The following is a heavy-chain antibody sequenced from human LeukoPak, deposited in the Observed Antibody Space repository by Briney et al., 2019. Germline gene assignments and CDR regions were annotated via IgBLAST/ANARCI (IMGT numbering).Heavy chain of an antibody. V-gene: IGHV1-2*02. D-gene: IGHD3-10*01. CDR1: GYTLTGHY. Sequence: GVSVKVSCKASGYTLTGHYMHWVRQAPGQGLEWMGWINPNSGATNYAQKFQGRVTMTRDTSINTAYMELSRLRSDDTAVYYCVRVNYYGRVDYFDYWGQGSLVTVSS. J-gene: IGHJ4*02. CDR3: VRVNYYGRVDYFDY. CDR2: INPNSGAT.